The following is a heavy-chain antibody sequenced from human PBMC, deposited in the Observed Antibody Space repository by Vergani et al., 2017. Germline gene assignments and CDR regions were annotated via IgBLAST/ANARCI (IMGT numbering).Heavy chain of an antibody. CDR3: AKDLGGCNSISCSYYMDV. CDR2: ISGPGLST. Sequence: EVHLLESGGGLVQSGGSLRLSCAASGFTFSNSAVSWVRQAPGRGLAWVSSISGPGLSTYYADSVKGRFSISRDNSQNTVNLQMNSLRVDDTAVYYCAKDLGGCNSISCSYYMDVWGKGTTVTV. D-gene: IGHD2/OR15-2a*01. J-gene: IGHJ6*03. V-gene: IGHV3-23*01. CDR1: GFTFSNSA.